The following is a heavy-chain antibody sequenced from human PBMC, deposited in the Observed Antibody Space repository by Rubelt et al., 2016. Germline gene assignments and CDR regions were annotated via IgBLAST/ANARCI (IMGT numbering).Heavy chain of an antibody. D-gene: IGHD6-19*01. V-gene: IGHV4-39*07. J-gene: IGHJ4*02. Sequence: GLEWIGSMYYSGSTYYNPSLKSRVTISVDTSKNQLSLKLSSVTAADTAVYYCARAGGQWLIPDYWGQGTLVTVSS. CDR3: ARAGGQWLIPDY. CDR2: MYYSGST.